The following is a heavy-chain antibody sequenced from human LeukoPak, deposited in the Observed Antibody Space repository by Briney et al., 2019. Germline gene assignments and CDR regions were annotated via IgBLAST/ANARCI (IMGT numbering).Heavy chain of an antibody. J-gene: IGHJ5*02. CDR2: ISSSGSTI. CDR3: ARESKAAAAANWFDP. Sequence: PGGSLRLSCAASGFTFSSYEMNWVRQAPGKGLEWVSYISSSGSTIYYADSVKGRFTISRDNAKNSLYLQMNSLRAEDTAVYYCARESKAAAAANWFDPWGQGTLVTVSS. D-gene: IGHD6-13*01. CDR1: GFTFSSYE. V-gene: IGHV3-48*03.